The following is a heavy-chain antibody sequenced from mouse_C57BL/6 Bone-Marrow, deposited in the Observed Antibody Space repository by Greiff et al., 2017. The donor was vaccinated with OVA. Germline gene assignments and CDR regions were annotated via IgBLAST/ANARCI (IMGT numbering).Heavy chain of an antibody. Sequence: VQLQQPGAELVMPGASVKLSCKASGYTFTSYWMHWVKQRPGQGLEWIGEIDPSDSYTNYNQKFKGKSTLTVDQSSSTAYMQLSSLTSEDSAVYYCARPLLTTVVAPYAMDYWGKGTSVTVSS. D-gene: IGHD1-1*01. CDR1: GYTFTSYW. J-gene: IGHJ4*01. CDR3: ARPLLTTVVAPYAMDY. CDR2: IDPSDSYT. V-gene: IGHV1-69*01.